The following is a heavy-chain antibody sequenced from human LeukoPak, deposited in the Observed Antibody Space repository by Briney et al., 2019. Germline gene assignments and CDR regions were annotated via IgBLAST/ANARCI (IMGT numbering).Heavy chain of an antibody. J-gene: IGHJ5*02. CDR3: VTAGELNWFDP. V-gene: IGHV1-24*01. CDR2: FDPEDGET. CDR1: GYTLTELS. D-gene: IGHD3-10*01. Sequence: ASVKVSCKVSGYTLTELSMHWVRQAPGKGLEWMGGFDPEDGETIYAQKFQGRITMTEDTSTDTAYMELSSLRSEDTAVYYCVTAGELNWFDPWGQGTLVTVSS.